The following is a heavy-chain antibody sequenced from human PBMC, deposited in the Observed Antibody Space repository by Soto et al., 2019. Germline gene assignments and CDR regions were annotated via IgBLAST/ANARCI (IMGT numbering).Heavy chain of an antibody. D-gene: IGHD3-9*01. CDR1: GLTFSNYG. CDR2: ISYDGSNK. J-gene: IGHJ4*02. V-gene: IGHV3-30*18. Sequence: GGSLRLSCAASGLTFSNYGMHWVRQAPGKGLEWMAVISYDGSNKYYADSVKGRFTISRDNSKNTLYLQMNRLRAEDTAVYYCAKAPNFDWLSHFDYWGQGTQVTVSS. CDR3: AKAPNFDWLSHFDY.